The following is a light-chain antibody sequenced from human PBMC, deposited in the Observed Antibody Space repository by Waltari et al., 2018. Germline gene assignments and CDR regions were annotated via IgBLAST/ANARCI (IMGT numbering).Light chain of an antibody. CDR2: NVS. J-gene: IGKJ1*01. V-gene: IGKV1-6*01. Sequence: AIQMTQSPSSLSASVGDRVTITCRASQAIRSDLGWYQQKPGKAPNLLIYNVSNLQSGVPSRFSGSGSGTDFTLAISSLQPEEFGSYYCLQDYVYPWTFGQGTKVEIK. CDR3: LQDYVYPWT. CDR1: QAIRSD.